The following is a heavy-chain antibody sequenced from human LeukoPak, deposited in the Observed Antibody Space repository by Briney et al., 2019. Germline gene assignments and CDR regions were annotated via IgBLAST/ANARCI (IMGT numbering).Heavy chain of an antibody. CDR1: SYSISSGYY. CDR3: GRDRPTGYYDY. Sequence: SETLSLTCTVSSYSISSGYYWGWIRPPPGKGLEWIASINHSGITYYNPSLKSRVTISVDTSKNQFSLKLASVTAADTAVYYCGRDRPTGYYDYWGQGILVTVSS. V-gene: IGHV4-38-2*02. CDR2: INHSGIT. J-gene: IGHJ4*02. D-gene: IGHD3-9*01.